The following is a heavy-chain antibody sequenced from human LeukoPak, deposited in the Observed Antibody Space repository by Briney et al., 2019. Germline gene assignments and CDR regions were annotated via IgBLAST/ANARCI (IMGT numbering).Heavy chain of an antibody. CDR1: GFTFSSYG. Sequence: PGRSLRLSCAASGFTFSSYGMHWVRQAPGKGLEWVAVIWYDGSNKYYADSVKGRFTISRDNSKNTLYLQMNSLRAEDTAVYYCARGSAAAGPSYGMDVWGQGTTVTVSS. CDR3: ARGSAAAGPSYGMDV. D-gene: IGHD6-13*01. CDR2: IWYDGSNK. V-gene: IGHV3-33*01. J-gene: IGHJ6*02.